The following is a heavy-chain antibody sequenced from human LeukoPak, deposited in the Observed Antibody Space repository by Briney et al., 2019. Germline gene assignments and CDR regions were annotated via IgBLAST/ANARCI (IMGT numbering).Heavy chain of an antibody. CDR1: GGSISSGSYY. CDR3: ERELTGDDAFDI. D-gene: IGHD1-20*01. V-gene: IGHV4-61*02. Sequence: PSETLSLTCTVSGGSISSGSYYWSWIRQHAGKGMEWIGRIYTSGTTNYNPSLKSRVTISVDTYKNQFSLKLSSGTAADTAFYCTERELTGDDAFDIWGQGTMVTVSS. J-gene: IGHJ3*02. CDR2: IYTSGTT.